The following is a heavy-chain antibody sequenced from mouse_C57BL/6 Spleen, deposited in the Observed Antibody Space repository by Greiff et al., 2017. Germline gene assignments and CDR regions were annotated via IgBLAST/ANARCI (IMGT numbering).Heavy chain of an antibody. CDR3: ARAITTVVADWYFDV. V-gene: IGHV8-12*01. J-gene: IGHJ1*03. CDR2: IYWDDDK. Sequence: ESGPGILQSSQTLSLTCSFSGFSLSTSGMGVSWIRQPSGKGLEWLAHIYWDDDKRYNPSLKSRLTISNDTSRNQVFLKITSVDTADTATYYCARAITTVVADWYFDVWGTGTTVTVSS. CDR1: GFSLSTSGMG. D-gene: IGHD1-1*01.